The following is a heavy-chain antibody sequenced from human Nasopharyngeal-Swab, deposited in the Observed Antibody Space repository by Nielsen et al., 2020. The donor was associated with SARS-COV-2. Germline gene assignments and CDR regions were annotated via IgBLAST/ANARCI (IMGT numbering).Heavy chain of an antibody. J-gene: IGHJ4*02. CDR3: AKLDSSSPGF. CDR2: IKRDGSER. CDR1: GFTFRTYW. Sequence: GESLKISCAASGFTFRTYWMTWVRQAPGKGLEWVANIKRDGSERYYADSVKGRFTISRDNAKNSLYLEMNSLRPEDTAFYYCAKLDSSSPGFWGQGTLVTVSS. V-gene: IGHV3-7*03. D-gene: IGHD6-6*01.